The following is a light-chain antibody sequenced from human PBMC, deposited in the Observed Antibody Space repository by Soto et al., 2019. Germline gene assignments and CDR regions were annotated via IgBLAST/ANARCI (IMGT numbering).Light chain of an antibody. Sequence: ALTQPASVSGSPGQSITISCTGTSSNVGNFNVVSWYQQHPGKAPKVIIYDVSERPSGVSHRFSGSKSGNTASLTISGLQAEDEADYYCCSYAGSGTNVFGTGTKVTVL. CDR3: CSYAGSGTNV. CDR2: DVS. CDR1: SSNVGNFNV. V-gene: IGLV2-23*02. J-gene: IGLJ1*01.